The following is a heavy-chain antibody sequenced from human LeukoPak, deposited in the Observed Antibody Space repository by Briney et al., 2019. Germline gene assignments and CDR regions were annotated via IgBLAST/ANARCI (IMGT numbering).Heavy chain of an antibody. CDR1: GGSISSGSYY. Sequence: SETLSLTCTVSGGSISSGSYYWSWIRQPAGKGLEWIGRIYTSGSTNYNPSLKSRVTILVDTSKNQFSLKLSSVTAADTAVYYCARVLWGGYFDYWGQGTLVTVSS. CDR3: ARVLWGGYFDY. V-gene: IGHV4-61*02. D-gene: IGHD3-16*01. CDR2: IYTSGST. J-gene: IGHJ4*02.